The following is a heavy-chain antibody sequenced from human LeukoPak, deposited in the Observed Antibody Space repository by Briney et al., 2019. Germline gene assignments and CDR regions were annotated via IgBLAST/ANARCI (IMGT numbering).Heavy chain of an antibody. Sequence: ASVKVSCEVSGYTLTELSMHWVRQAPGKGLEWMGGFDPEDGETIYAQKFQGRVTMTEDTSTDTAYMELSSLRSEDTAVYYCATARRLWFGELFPRFYYWGQGTLVTVSS. CDR3: ATARRLWFGELFPRFYY. CDR1: GYTLTELS. D-gene: IGHD3-10*01. J-gene: IGHJ4*02. V-gene: IGHV1-24*01. CDR2: FDPEDGET.